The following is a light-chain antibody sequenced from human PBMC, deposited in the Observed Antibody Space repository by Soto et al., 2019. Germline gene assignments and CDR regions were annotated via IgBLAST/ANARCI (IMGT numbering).Light chain of an antibody. V-gene: IGKV1-27*01. CDR2: AAS. CDR3: QKYTIALRWT. J-gene: IGKJ1*01. CDR1: QGIGNY. Sequence: DIQMNQSPSALSASVGDIVTITCRASQGIGNYLAWYQQKPGTVPKLLIYAASTLQSGVPSRFSGSGSGTYFTLTISSLQPEDVATYYCQKYTIALRWTFGQRTKVEI.